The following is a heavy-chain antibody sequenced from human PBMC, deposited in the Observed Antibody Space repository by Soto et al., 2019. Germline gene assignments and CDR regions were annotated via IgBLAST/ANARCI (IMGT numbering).Heavy chain of an antibody. J-gene: IGHJ4*02. CDR3: AQLSAGINQPTLTTVMTVLDF. V-gene: IGHV4-34*01. CDR2: INHSGNT. Sequence: PSETLSLTCAVYGGSFSGYYWSWIRQPPGKGLEWIGEINHSGNTNYNPSLKSRVTISVDTSQNQFSLKLSSVTAADTAVYFCAQLSAGINQPTLTTVMTVLDFWGQGVLVTVSS. CDR1: GGSFSGYY. D-gene: IGHD2-21*02.